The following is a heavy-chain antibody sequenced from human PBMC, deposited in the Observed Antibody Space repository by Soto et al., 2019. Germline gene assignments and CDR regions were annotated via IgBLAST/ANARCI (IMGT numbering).Heavy chain of an antibody. D-gene: IGHD2-2*01. V-gene: IGHV4-4*02. J-gene: IGHJ5*02. CDR3: ARVVYFSRPRSYASDP. CDR1: GGSIGRSNW. Sequence: SETVSLTCAVSGGSIGRSNWWSGVRQPPGKGLEWIGEIYHSGSTNYNPSLKSRVTISVDKSKNQFSLKLSSVTAADTAVYYCARVVYFSRPRSYASDPWGTALLLTL. CDR2: IYHSGST.